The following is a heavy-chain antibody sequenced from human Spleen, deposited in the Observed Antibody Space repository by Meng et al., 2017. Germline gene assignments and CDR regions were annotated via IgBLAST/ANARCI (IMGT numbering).Heavy chain of an antibody. CDR3: ASYNSGWPQFDS. V-gene: IGHV4-4*02. Sequence: QGQLQEVGPCRVTPSGTLSLTCAVSGGSISTTNWWNWVRQTPGKGLEWVGEIYHSGSTNYNPSLKSRVTMSVDKSKNQFPLKLTSVTAADTAVYYCASYNSGWPQFDSWGQGILVTVSS. J-gene: IGHJ4*02. CDR1: GGSISTTNW. CDR2: IYHSGST. D-gene: IGHD6-19*01.